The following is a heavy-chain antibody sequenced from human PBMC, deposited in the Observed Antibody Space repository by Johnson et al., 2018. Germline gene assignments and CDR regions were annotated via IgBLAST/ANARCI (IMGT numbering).Heavy chain of an antibody. V-gene: IGHV4-59*01. Sequence: QVQLQESGPGLVKPSETLSLTCTVSGGSISSYYWSWIRQPPGKGLEWIGYIYYSGSTNYNPSLKSRVPISVDTSKNQFSLKLSSVTAADPAVYYCAKGGTVTTWNCQHWGQGTLVTVSS. CDR3: AKGGTVTTWNCQH. CDR1: GGSISSYY. J-gene: IGHJ1*01. D-gene: IGHD4-11*01. CDR2: IYYSGST.